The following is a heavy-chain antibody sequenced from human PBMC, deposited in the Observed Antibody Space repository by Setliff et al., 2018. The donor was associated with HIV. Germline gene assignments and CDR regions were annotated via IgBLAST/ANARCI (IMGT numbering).Heavy chain of an antibody. J-gene: IGHJ3*02. CDR2: FYFGGNT. CDR3: ARESSEVPAFLFDI. Sequence: PSETLSLTCGVSGASISDNTYSWGWVRQPPGQGLEWLGSFYFGGNTHYNPSLKSRLTISVDTSTNQFSLRVTSVTAADTAVYFCARESSEVPAFLFDIWGQGNMVTVS. D-gene: IGHD2-2*01. CDR1: GASISDNTYS. V-gene: IGHV4-39*07.